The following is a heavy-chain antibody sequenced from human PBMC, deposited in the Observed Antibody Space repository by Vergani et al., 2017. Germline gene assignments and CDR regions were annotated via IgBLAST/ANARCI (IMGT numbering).Heavy chain of an antibody. CDR1: EYSFGNYW. V-gene: IGHV5-51*01. J-gene: IGHJ4*02. CDR3: ARHTTYTDS. Sequence: EVQLVQSGAEMRKPGVSLKISCKGSEYSFGNYWIVWVRQIPGKGLEWMGIIYPADSDTRYSPSFQGQVTIPADKSISTAFLQWDSLKASDTALYYCARHTTYTDSWGQGTLVTVSS. D-gene: IGHD1-1*01. CDR2: IYPADSDT.